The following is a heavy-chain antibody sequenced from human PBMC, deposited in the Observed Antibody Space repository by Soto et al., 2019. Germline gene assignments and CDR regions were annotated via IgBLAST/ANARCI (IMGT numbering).Heavy chain of an antibody. J-gene: IGHJ4*02. Sequence: QVQLVQSGAEVKKPGSSVKVSCKASGGTFSSYTISWVRQAPGQGLEWMGRIIPILGIANYAQKFQGRVTITADKSTSTAYMKLSSLRSEDTAVYYCARIAAAGRERVDYWGQGTLVTVSS. CDR2: IIPILGIA. CDR3: ARIAAAGRERVDY. V-gene: IGHV1-69*02. D-gene: IGHD6-13*01. CDR1: GGTFSSYT.